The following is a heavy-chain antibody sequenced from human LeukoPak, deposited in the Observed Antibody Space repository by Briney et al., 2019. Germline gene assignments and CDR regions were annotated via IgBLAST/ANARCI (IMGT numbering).Heavy chain of an antibody. CDR3: GKHDSASDY. V-gene: IGHV3-30*02. J-gene: IGHJ4*02. D-gene: IGHD1-26*01. CDR2: TRSDGSDK. Sequence: GGSLRLSCVTSGFIFSSYGMHWVRQAPGKGLEWVAFTRSDGSDKYYTGSVKGRFTIFRDNSKNTLFLQMSCLRVEDTAVYYCGKHDSASDYWGQGTLVTVSS. CDR1: GFIFSSYG.